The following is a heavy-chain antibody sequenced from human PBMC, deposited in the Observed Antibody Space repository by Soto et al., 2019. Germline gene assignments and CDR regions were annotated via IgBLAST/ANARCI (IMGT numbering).Heavy chain of an antibody. CDR1: GGSLSSYY. D-gene: IGHD3-10*01. CDR3: ARPRHYGSGSSVPPREYAMDV. J-gene: IGHJ6*02. V-gene: IGHV4-59*08. CDR2: IYYSGST. Sequence: PETLSLTCTVSGGSLSSYYWSWIRQPPGKGLEWIGSIYYSGSTYYNPSLQSRVTISADTSKNQFFLTLSSVTAADTAVYYCARPRHYGSGSSVPPREYAMDVWGQGTTVTVSS.